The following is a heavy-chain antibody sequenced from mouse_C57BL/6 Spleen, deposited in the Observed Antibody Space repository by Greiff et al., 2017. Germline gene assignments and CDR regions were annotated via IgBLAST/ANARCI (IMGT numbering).Heavy chain of an antibody. V-gene: IGHV1-18*01. CDR2: INPNNGGT. D-gene: IGHD1-1*01. CDR1: GYKFTDYN. J-gene: IGHJ3*01. CDR3: ARGDYGSSYPFAY. Sequence: VQLQQSGPELVKPGASVKIPCKASGYKFTDYNMDWVKQSHGKSLEWIGDINPNNGGTIYNQKFKGKATLTVDKSSSTAYMELSSLTSEDTAVYYCARGDYGSSYPFAYWGQGTLVTVSA.